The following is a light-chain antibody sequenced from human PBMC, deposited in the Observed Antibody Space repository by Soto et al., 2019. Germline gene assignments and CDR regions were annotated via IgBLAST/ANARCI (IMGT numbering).Light chain of an antibody. CDR1: QGIRND. Sequence: DIQMTQSPPSLSASVGDRVTITCRASQGIRNDLGWYQQKPGKAPKSLIYDASSLESGVPSRMSGSGSGTEFTLTITNLQPDDSATYYCQHYKAFSPWTFGQGTKVDIK. V-gene: IGKV1-17*02. CDR2: DAS. J-gene: IGKJ1*01. CDR3: QHYKAFSPWT.